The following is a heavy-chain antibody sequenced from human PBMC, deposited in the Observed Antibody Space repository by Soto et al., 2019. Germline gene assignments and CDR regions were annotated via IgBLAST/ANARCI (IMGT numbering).Heavy chain of an antibody. D-gene: IGHD2-15*01. J-gene: IGHJ4*02. CDR2: IYHTGST. Sequence: QVQLQQSGPRLARPSGTLSLTCVVSGGSISSTNWWTWVRQTPGKGLEWIGEIYHTGSTKYNPSLKNRVNISLDKSNHHSSLTLKSVPAADTAVYYGATLPPRIVVVVLPIPSWGQGTLVTVSS. V-gene: IGHV4-4*02. CDR3: ATLPPRIVVVVLPIPS. CDR1: GGSISSTNW.